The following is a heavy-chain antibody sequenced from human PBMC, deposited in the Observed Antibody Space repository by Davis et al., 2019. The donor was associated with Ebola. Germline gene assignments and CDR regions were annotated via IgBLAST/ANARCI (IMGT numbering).Heavy chain of an antibody. J-gene: IGHJ5*02. V-gene: IGHV4-31*03. CDR1: GGSISSSGYY. D-gene: IGHD3-10*01. CDR3: ARAGGFGELLFGNWFDP. Sequence: MPSETLSLTCTVSGGSISSSGYYWSWIRQHPGKGLEWIGYMYYSGSTYYNPSLKSRVTISGDTSKNQFSLKLSSVPAADTAVYYCARAGGFGELLFGNWFDPWGQGTLVTVSS. CDR2: MYYSGST.